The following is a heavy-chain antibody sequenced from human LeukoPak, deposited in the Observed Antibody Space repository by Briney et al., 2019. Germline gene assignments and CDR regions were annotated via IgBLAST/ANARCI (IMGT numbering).Heavy chain of an antibody. Sequence: SETLSLTCAVYGGSFSGYYWSWIRQPPGKGLEWIGEINHSGSTNYNPSLKSRVTISVDTSKNQFSLKLSSVTAADTAVYYCARKLKSSSFYSWFDPCGQGTLVTVSS. CDR3: ARKLKSSSFYSWFDP. CDR2: INHSGST. CDR1: GGSFSGYY. V-gene: IGHV4-34*01. D-gene: IGHD6-6*01. J-gene: IGHJ5*02.